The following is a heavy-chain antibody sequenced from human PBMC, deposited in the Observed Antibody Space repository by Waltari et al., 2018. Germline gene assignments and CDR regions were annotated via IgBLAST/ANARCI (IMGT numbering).Heavy chain of an antibody. CDR3: ARDRGRGLYFDS. J-gene: IGHJ4*02. V-gene: IGHV4-4*02. CDR2: IHRSGRT. Sequence: WWGGVRQAPEKGLEWIGQIHRSGRTYYNPSLESRVSVSMDTSNNKFFLKLSSAIAADTAVYYCARDRGRGLYFDSWGQGTLVTVSP. D-gene: IGHD2-15*01. CDR1: W.